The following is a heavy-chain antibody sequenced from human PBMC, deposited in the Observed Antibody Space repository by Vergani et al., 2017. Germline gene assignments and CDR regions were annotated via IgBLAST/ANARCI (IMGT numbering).Heavy chain of an antibody. CDR3: ARATVPSKYGQLVLYYYYMDV. CDR1: GFTSSYYG. J-gene: IGHJ6*03. Sequence: QVHLVESGGGVVQPGRSLRLSCVVSGFTSSYYGMHWVRQAPGKGLEWVAVISYDGTQKYYADSVKGRFTISRDNSKNTLYLQMNSLRAEDTAVYYCARATVPSKYGQLVLYYYYMDVWGKGTTVTVSS. V-gene: IGHV3-30*03. CDR2: ISYDGTQK. D-gene: IGHD6-6*01.